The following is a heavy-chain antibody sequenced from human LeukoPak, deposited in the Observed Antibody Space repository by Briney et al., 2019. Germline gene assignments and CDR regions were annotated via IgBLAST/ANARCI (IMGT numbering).Heavy chain of an antibody. D-gene: IGHD1-26*01. J-gene: IGHJ4*02. CDR1: GFTFSSYA. CDR3: ARLLGATSGLSVDY. Sequence: GGSLRLSCAASGFTFSSYATHWVRQAPGKGLEYVSAISSDGGITYYANSVRGRFTISRDNSRNTLYLQMGSLRADDMAVYYCARLLGATSGLSVDYWGQGTLVTVSS. V-gene: IGHV3-64*01. CDR2: ISSDGGIT.